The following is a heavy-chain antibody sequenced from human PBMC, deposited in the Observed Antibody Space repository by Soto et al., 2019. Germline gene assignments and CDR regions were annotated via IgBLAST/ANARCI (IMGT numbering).Heavy chain of an antibody. CDR1: GGSISASSYY. Sequence: SETLSLTCTVSGGSISASSYYWGWIRQPPGKGLEWIGSMDYSGSTDYNPSLKSRVTISVDTSKNQFSLKLSSVTATDTAVYYCARGHSGSYRTGEGYYYGMDVWGQGTTVT. CDR3: ARGHSGSYRTGEGYYYGMDV. CDR2: MDYSGST. D-gene: IGHD1-26*01. V-gene: IGHV4-39*07. J-gene: IGHJ6*02.